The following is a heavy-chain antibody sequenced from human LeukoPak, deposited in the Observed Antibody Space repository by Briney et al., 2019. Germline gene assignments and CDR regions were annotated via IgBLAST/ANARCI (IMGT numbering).Heavy chain of an antibody. J-gene: IGHJ5*02. D-gene: IGHD1-26*01. Sequence: PSETLSLTCTVSGGSIGSGTYYWSWIRQPPGKGLEWIGEINHSGSTNYNPSLKSRVTISVDTSKNQFSLKLSSVTAADTAVYYCARHVGRNQRNWFDPWGQGTLVTVSS. CDR3: ARHVGRNQRNWFDP. CDR2: INHSGST. V-gene: IGHV4-39*01. CDR1: GGSIGSGTYY.